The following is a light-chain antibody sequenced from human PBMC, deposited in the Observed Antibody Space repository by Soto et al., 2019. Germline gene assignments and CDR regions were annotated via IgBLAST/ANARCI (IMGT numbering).Light chain of an antibody. Sequence: DIQMTQSPSSVSASVGDRVTITCRASQDISSWLAWYQQKPGKAPKLLISAASSLQSGVPSRFSGSGSGTDFTLTISSLQPDDFATYYCQQANSFPITFGQGTRLEIK. CDR1: QDISSW. J-gene: IGKJ5*01. CDR2: AAS. CDR3: QQANSFPIT. V-gene: IGKV1-12*01.